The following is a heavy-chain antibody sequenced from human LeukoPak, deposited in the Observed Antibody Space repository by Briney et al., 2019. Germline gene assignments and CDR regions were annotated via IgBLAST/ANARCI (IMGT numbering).Heavy chain of an antibody. D-gene: IGHD3-22*01. J-gene: IGHJ4*02. CDR3: ARRGYDSRGYHFYFDY. CDR1: GYRFTNYW. Sequence: GESLKISCKASGYRFTNYWIGWVRQMPGKGLEWMGIIYPGTSDTKYSPSFQGQGTVSADKSISTAYLQWSSLKASDTAMYYCARRGYDSRGYHFYFDYWGQGTLVTVSS. V-gene: IGHV5-51*01. CDR2: IYPGTSDT.